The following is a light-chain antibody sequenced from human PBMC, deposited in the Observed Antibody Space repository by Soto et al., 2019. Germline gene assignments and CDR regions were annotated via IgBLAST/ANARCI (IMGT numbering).Light chain of an antibody. J-gene: IGLJ2*01. CDR3: SSYTSSTLVV. Sequence: QSVLTQPASVSGSPGQSITISCTGTSSDVGGYNFVSWYQHLPGKAPKLMIYEVSNRPSGVSNRFSGSKSDNTASLTISGLQAEDEADYYCSSYTSSTLVVFGGGTKLTVL. CDR1: SSDVGGYNF. V-gene: IGLV2-14*01. CDR2: EVS.